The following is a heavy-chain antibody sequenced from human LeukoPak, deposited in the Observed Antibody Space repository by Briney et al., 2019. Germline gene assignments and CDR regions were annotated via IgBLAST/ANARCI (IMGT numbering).Heavy chain of an antibody. D-gene: IGHD4-17*01. Sequence: PSETLSLTCNVSGGSISSSSYYWGWIRQPPRKGLEWIGSIYYTESTYYNPSLKSRVTISEDTSKNQFSLKLRSVTAADTAVYYCATGYGDFRVEGRYFYSWGQGTLVTVSS. V-gene: IGHV4-39*07. J-gene: IGHJ4*02. CDR2: IYYTEST. CDR1: GGSISSSSYY. CDR3: ATGYGDFRVEGRYFYS.